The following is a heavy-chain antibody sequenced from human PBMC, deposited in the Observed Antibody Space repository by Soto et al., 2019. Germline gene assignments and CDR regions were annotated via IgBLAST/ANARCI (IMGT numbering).Heavy chain of an antibody. CDR1: GDSIGSDKW. D-gene: IGHD1-26*01. V-gene: IGHV4-4*02. Sequence: SETLSLTCAVSGDSIGSDKWWSWVRQPPGKGLEWIGEIHHSGNSNYNPSLKSRVIISVDKSKNQFSLKLSSVTDADTAVYYCERCFSGATAGPFDYWGQGTLVTVSS. J-gene: IGHJ4*02. CDR3: ERCFSGATAGPFDY. CDR2: IHHSGNS.